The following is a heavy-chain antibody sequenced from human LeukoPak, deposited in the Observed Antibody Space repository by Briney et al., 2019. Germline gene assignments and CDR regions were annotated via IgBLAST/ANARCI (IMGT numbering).Heavy chain of an antibody. Sequence: GGSLRLSCAASGFTFSGYAMSWVRQAPGKGLEWVSAISGSGGSAYYADSVKGRFTISRDNSKNTLYLQMNSLRAEDTAVYYCAGLSGYSYGHFDYWGQGTLVTVSS. CDR3: AGLSGYSYGHFDY. CDR1: GFTFSGYA. V-gene: IGHV3-23*01. J-gene: IGHJ4*02. CDR2: ISGSGGSA. D-gene: IGHD5-18*01.